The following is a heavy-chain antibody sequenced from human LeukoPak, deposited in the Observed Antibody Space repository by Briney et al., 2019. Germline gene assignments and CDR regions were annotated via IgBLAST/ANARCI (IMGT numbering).Heavy chain of an antibody. J-gene: IGHJ4*02. CDR3: ANTRDGASDY. CDR2: ISGSGGST. Sequence: GGSLRLSCAASGFTFSSYAMSWVRQAPGKGLEWVSAISGSGGSTYYADSVKARFTISRGNSKNTLYLQMNSLRAEDTAVYYCANTRDGASDYWGQGTLVTVSS. CDR1: GFTFSSYA. D-gene: IGHD1-26*01. V-gene: IGHV3-23*01.